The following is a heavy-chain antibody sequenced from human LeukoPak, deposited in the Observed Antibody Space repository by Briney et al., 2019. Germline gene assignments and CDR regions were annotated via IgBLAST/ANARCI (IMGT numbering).Heavy chain of an antibody. V-gene: IGHV4-30-2*01. CDR2: IYHSGST. CDR1: GGSISSGGYS. D-gene: IGHD3-3*01. Sequence: PSETLSLTCAVSGGSISSGGYSWSWIRQPPGKGLEWIGYIYHSGSTYYNPSLKSRVTISVDTSKNQFSLKLSSVTAADTAVYYCARGYDFWSGYYIRGGIWFDPWGQGTLVTVSS. CDR3: ARGYDFWSGYYIRGGIWFDP. J-gene: IGHJ5*02.